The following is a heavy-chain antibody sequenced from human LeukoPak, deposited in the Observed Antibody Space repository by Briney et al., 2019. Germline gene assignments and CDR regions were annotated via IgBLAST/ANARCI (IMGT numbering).Heavy chain of an antibody. J-gene: IGHJ3*02. V-gene: IGHV3-23*01. Sequence: GGSLRLSCETSGFSFSNYAMSWVRQAPGKGLEWVSTMYFSDDTKYYADSVKGRFSISRDNSKKTVYLQLNSLRAEDTAVYYCAKELDSSGWDDAFDIWGQGTMVTVSS. D-gene: IGHD3-22*01. CDR2: MYFSDDTK. CDR1: GFSFSNYA. CDR3: AKELDSSGWDDAFDI.